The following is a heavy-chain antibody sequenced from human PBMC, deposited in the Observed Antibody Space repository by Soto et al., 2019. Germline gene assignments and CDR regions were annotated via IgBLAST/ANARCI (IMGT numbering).Heavy chain of an antibody. J-gene: IGHJ5*02. Sequence: ASVKVSCKASGYTFTSYAMHWVRQAPGQRLEWMGWSNAGNGNTKYSQEFQGRVTITRDTSASTAYMELSSLRSEDMAVYYCARYAVAGYSLCVWARRHWFDPWGQGTLVTVSS. CDR2: SNAGNGNT. CDR1: GYTFTSYA. V-gene: IGHV1-3*02. CDR3: ARYAVAGYSLCVWARRHWFDP. D-gene: IGHD6-19*01.